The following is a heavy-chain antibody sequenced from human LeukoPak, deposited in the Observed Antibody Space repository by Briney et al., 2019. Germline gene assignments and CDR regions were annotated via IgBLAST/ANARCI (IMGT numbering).Heavy chain of an antibody. CDR1: GFTFSSYS. V-gene: IGHV3-21*06. D-gene: IGHD4-11*01. J-gene: IGHJ4*02. CDR2: ISSSTYI. CDR3: ARDLTTVTTAVFAY. Sequence: PGGSLRLSCAASGFTFSSYSMNWVRQAPGKGLEWVSSISSSTYIYYADSVKGRFTISRDNAKNSLYIQMNSLRAEDTAVYYCARDLTTVTTAVFAYWGQGTLVTVSS.